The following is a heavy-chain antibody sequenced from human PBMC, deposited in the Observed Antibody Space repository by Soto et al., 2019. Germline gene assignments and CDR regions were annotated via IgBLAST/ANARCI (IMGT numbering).Heavy chain of an antibody. J-gene: IGHJ4*02. CDR1: GFTFSSYS. D-gene: IGHD5-12*01. CDR2: ISSSSSYI. Sequence: EVQLVESGGGLVKPGGSLRLSCAASGFTFSSYSMNWVRQAPGKGLEWVSSISSSSSYIYYADSVKGRFTISRDNAKNSLDRQMNRLRAEVTAVYYCAREQDRVRTRGGYCGYYWLYWGQGTLVTVSS. V-gene: IGHV3-21*01. CDR3: AREQDRVRTRGGYCGYYWLY.